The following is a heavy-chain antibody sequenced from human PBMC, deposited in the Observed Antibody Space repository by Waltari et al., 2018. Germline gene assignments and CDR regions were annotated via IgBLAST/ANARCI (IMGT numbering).Heavy chain of an antibody. Sequence: EVQLVNSGGGLVQPGGSLRLSCAASDFFTDYWLDWVRQAPGKGLVWVSRMKTDGTSITYADSVKGRVTISRDSAKNTYYRQMNSLRAEDTAVYYCTRNPGYWGQGTLVTVSS. CDR2: MKTDGTSI. J-gene: IGHJ4*02. V-gene: IGHV3-74*03. CDR1: DFFTDYW. CDR3: TRNPGY.